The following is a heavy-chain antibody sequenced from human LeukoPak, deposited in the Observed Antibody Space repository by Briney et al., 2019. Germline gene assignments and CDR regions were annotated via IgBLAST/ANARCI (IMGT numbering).Heavy chain of an antibody. J-gene: IGHJ6*03. CDR2: IYHSGST. CDR3: ARLYYGGITYYYYYMDV. D-gene: IGHD4-23*01. Sequence: SETLFLTCTVSGGSISSGSYYWGWIRQPPGKGLEWIGSIYHSGSTYYNPSLKSRVTISVDTSKNQFSLKLSSVTAADTAVYHCARLYYGGITYYYYYMDVWGKGTTVTVSS. CDR1: GGSISSGSYY. V-gene: IGHV4-39*07.